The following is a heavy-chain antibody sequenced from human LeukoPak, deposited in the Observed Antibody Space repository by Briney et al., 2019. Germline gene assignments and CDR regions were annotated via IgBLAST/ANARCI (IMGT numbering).Heavy chain of an antibody. J-gene: IGHJ4*02. Sequence: GGSLRLSCAASGFTFSSYAMHWVRQAPGKGLEWVAVISYDGSNKYYADSVKGRFTISRDNSKNTLYLQMNSLRAEDTAVYYCASGGDFDYWGQGTLVTVSS. CDR3: ASGGDFDY. CDR1: GFTFSSYA. D-gene: IGHD2-15*01. V-gene: IGHV3-30-3*01. CDR2: ISYDGSNK.